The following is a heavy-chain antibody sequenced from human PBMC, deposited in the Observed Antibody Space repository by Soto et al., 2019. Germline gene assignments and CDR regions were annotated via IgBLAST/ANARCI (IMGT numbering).Heavy chain of an antibody. CDR1: GGSISSGGYY. D-gene: IGHD3-10*01. Sequence: PSETLSLTCTVSGGSISSGGYYWSWIRQHPGKSLEWIGYIYYSGSTYYNPSLKRRVTISVDTSKNQFSLKLSSVTAADTAVYYCARGSMVRGVKFDYWGQGTLVTVSS. J-gene: IGHJ4*02. CDR2: IYYSGST. V-gene: IGHV4-31*03. CDR3: ARGSMVRGVKFDY.